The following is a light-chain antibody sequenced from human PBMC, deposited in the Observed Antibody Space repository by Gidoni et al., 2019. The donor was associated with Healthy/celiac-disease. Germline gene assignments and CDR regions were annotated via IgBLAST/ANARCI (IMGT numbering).Light chain of an antibody. CDR3: QQYSNWPLA. CDR2: GAS. J-gene: IGKJ2*01. Sequence: EIVMTQPPATLPVSPGERATLSCRASQSVSSNLAWYQQKPGQAPRLLIYGASTRATGIPARFSGSGSGTEFTLTISSLQSEDFAVYYCQQYSNWPLAFGQGTKLEIK. CDR1: QSVSSN. V-gene: IGKV3-15*01.